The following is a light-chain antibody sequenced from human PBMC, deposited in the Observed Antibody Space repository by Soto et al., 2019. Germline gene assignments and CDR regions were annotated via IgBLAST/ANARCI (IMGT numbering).Light chain of an antibody. CDR3: QQYGDWPGA. CDR2: ATS. Sequence: EIVLTQSPGTLSLSPGETATLSFSASQTVDSRYLAWYQQKRGQAPTLLIYATSSRATGVPDRFSGGGSGPDFTLTIRRLEPEDFAVYYCQQYGDWPGAFGGGTKVDIK. V-gene: IGKV3-20*01. J-gene: IGKJ4*01. CDR1: QTVDSRY.